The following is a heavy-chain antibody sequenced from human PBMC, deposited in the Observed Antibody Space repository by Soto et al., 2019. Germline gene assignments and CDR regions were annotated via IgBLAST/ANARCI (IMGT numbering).Heavy chain of an antibody. V-gene: IGHV3-23*01. CDR1: GFTFSSYA. CDR3: AKDLGGGSGGARDNWFDP. CDR2: ISGSGGST. D-gene: IGHD3-10*01. Sequence: PGGSLRLSCAASGFTFSSYAMSWVRQAPGKGLEWVSAISGSGGSTYYADSVKGRFTISRDNSKNTLYLQMNSLRAEDTAVYYCAKDLGGGSGGARDNWFDPWGQGTLVTVSS. J-gene: IGHJ5*02.